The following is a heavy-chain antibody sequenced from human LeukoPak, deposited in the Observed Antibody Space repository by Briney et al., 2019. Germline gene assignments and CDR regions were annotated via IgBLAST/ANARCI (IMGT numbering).Heavy chain of an antibody. Sequence: GGSLRLSCEGSGFTFSNYWMSWVRQAPGKGLEWVSNIQQHGSETYYGDSVKGRFTISRDNSKNTLFLQMNSLRAEDTAVYYCANIPLSAVRGVISMDVWGQGTTVTVSS. CDR2: IQQHGSET. D-gene: IGHD3-10*01. CDR3: ANIPLSAVRGVISMDV. V-gene: IGHV3-7*01. J-gene: IGHJ6*02. CDR1: GFTFSNYW.